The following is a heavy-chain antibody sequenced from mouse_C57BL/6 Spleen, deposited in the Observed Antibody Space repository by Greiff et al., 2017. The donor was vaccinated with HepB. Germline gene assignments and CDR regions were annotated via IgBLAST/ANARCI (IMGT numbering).Heavy chain of an antibody. J-gene: IGHJ1*03. CDR3: ARERYGSSRYWYFDV. CDR1: GYTFTNYW. CDR2: IYPGGGYT. Sequence: QVQLKESGAELVRPGTSVKMSCKASGYTFTNYWIGWAKQRPGHGLEWIGDIYPGGGYTNDNEKFKGKATLTADKSSSTAYMQFSSLTSEDSAIYYCARERYGSSRYWYFDVWGTGTTVTVSS. V-gene: IGHV1-63*01. D-gene: IGHD1-1*01.